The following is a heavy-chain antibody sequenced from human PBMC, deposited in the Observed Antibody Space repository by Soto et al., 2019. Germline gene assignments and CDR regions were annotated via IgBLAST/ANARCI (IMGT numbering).Heavy chain of an antibody. Sequence: VQLQESGPGLVKPSGTLSLTCTVSGGSISTTNWWSWVRQSPRKGLELIVEILHIGSTNYNPSLKSRVTISIDKSTNRCSLRLSSVTAADPAVYYCASGFDSDGLYNGGHPWGEGTLVSVSS. CDR1: GGSISTTNW. CDR2: ILHIGST. V-gene: IGHV4-4*02. D-gene: IGHD3-22*01. J-gene: IGHJ5*02. CDR3: ASGFDSDGLYNGGHP.